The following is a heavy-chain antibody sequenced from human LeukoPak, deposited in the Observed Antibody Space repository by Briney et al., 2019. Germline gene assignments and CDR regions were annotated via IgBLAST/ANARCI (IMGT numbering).Heavy chain of an antibody. J-gene: IGHJ4*02. V-gene: IGHV1-69*02. D-gene: IGHD3-3*01. Sequence: SVKVSCKASGGTFSSYTISWVRQAPGQGLEWMGRIIPILGIANYAPKFQGRVAITADKSTSTAYMELSSLRSEDTAVYYCARSGYQWRFFDYWGQGTLVTVSS. CDR1: GGTFSSYT. CDR2: IIPILGIA. CDR3: ARSGYQWRFFDY.